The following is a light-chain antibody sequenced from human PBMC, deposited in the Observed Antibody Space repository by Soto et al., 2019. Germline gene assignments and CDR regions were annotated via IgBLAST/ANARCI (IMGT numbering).Light chain of an antibody. Sequence: DIQMTQSPSSLSASVGDRVTITCRAGQSTSIYVNWYQQKPGKAPKLLIYAASSLQSGVPSRFCGSESGTDFTLTISSLQPEDFANYYCQQSYSTPYTFGQGTKLEIK. CDR1: QSTSIY. CDR2: AAS. V-gene: IGKV1-39*01. CDR3: QQSYSTPYT. J-gene: IGKJ2*01.